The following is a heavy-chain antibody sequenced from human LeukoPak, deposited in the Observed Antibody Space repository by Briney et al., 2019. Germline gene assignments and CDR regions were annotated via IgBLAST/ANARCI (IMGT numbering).Heavy chain of an antibody. CDR2: ISANGGST. CDR1: GFIISDYA. J-gene: IGHJ4*02. V-gene: IGHV3-64D*06. CDR3: ARRDEDESWNY. Sequence: GGSLRLSCSASGFIISDYAMHWVRQAPGKGLEYVSGISANGGSTYHADSVKGRFTISRDTSKNTLYLQMSSLRAEDTAMYYCARRDEDESWNYWGQGTLVTVSS. D-gene: IGHD3-3*01.